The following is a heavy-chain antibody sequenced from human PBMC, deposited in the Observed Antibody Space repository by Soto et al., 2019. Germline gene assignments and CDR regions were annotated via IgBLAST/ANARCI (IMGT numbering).Heavy chain of an antibody. CDR3: ARPGPEMATYYFDY. CDR2: INAGNGNT. Sequence: ASVKVSCKASGYTFTSYAMHWVRQAPGQRLEWMGWINAGNGNTEYSQKFQGRVTITRDTSASTAYMELSSLRSEDTAVYYCARPGPEMATYYFDYWGQGTLVTVSS. D-gene: IGHD5-12*01. CDR1: GYTFTSYA. J-gene: IGHJ4*02. V-gene: IGHV1-3*01.